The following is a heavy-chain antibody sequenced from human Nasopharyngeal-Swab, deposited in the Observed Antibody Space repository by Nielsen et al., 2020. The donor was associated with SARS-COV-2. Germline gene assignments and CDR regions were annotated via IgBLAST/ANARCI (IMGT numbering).Heavy chain of an antibody. CDR3: ARDLAIGDAFDI. Sequence: GESLKISCAASGFTFSRYDMHWVRQPTGKGLEWVSTIGTAGDTIYPGSVKGRFTISRENAKNSLYLQMNSLRAEDTAVYYCARDLAIGDAFDIWGQGTMVTVSS. CDR2: IGTAGDT. V-gene: IGHV3-13*01. D-gene: IGHD5-12*01. CDR1: GFTFSRYD. J-gene: IGHJ3*02.